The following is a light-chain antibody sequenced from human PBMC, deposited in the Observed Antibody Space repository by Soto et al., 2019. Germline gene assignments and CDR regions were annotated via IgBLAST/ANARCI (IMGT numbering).Light chain of an antibody. J-gene: IGKJ1*01. CDR1: ENVRTF. CDR3: QQHSHWPPWT. CDR2: GAS. V-gene: IGKV3-11*01. Sequence: VLTQSPATLSLSPGERATLSCRASENVRTFVDWYQQKPGQAPRLLIYGASNRATDIPARISGSGSGTDFTLTISNVEPEDFAVYYCQQHSHWPPWTFGQGTRVEIQ.